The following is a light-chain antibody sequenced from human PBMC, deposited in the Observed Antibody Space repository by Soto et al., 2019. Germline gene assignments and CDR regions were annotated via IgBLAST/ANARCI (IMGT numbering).Light chain of an antibody. CDR3: HQYGSSPST. V-gene: IGKV3-20*01. CDR2: GAS. J-gene: IGKJ1*01. CDR1: QSVGSN. Sequence: EIVMTQSPATLSVSPGDRATLSCRASQSVGSNLAWYQQAPGQAPRLLMYGASSRATGIPDRFSGSGSGTDFTLTISRLEPEDFAVYFCHQYGSSPSTFGQGTKVDIK.